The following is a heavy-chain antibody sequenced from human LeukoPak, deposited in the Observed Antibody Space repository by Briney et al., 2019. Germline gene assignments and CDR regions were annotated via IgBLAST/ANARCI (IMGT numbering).Heavy chain of an antibody. CDR2: IYYSGST. CDR1: GGSTSSYY. Sequence: SETLSLTCTVSGGSTSSYYWSWIRQPPGKGLEWIGYIYYSGSTNYNPSLKSRVTISVDTSKNQFSLKLSSVTAADTAVYYCAREGTYWSQGTLVTVSS. J-gene: IGHJ4*02. CDR3: AREGTY. V-gene: IGHV4-59*01. D-gene: IGHD1-7*01.